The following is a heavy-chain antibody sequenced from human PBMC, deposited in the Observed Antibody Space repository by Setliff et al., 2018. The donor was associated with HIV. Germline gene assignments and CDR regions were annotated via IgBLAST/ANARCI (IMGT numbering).Heavy chain of an antibody. CDR2: ISHSGNT. J-gene: IGHJ5*02. D-gene: IGHD1-26*01. CDR3: ARSTVGAGASFP. CDR1: GDSINTHY. V-gene: IGHV4-59*11. Sequence: SATLSLTCTVSGDSINTHYWSWIRQPPGKGLEWIGCISHSGNTNFNPSLNSRVTISLDTSKNQFSLRLTSLTAADTAIYYCARSTVGAGASFPWGRGSLVTVS.